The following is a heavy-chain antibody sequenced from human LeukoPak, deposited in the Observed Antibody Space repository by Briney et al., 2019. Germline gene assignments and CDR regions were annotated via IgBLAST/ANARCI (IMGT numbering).Heavy chain of an antibody. D-gene: IGHD3-10*01. CDR3: ARARGGYYFDY. Sequence: GGSLRLSCVASGFIFSNYWMSWVRQAPGKGLEWVAVISYDGSNKYYADSVKGRFTISRDNSKNTLYLQMNSLRAEDTAVYYCARARGGYYFDYWGQGTLVTVSS. CDR2: ISYDGSNK. CDR1: GFIFSNYW. V-gene: IGHV3-30*03. J-gene: IGHJ4*02.